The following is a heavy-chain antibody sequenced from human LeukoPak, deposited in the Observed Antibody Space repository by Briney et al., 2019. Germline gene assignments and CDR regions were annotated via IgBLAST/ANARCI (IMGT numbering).Heavy chain of an antibody. CDR3: ARVVFEPAAGSYWFDP. Sequence: PGGSLRLSCAASGFTFSDYYMSWIRQAPGKGLEWVALISYDGSIGSNENYADSVKGRFTISRDNSKNMMYLQMNSLRVEDTAVYYCARVVFEPAAGSYWFDPWGQGALVTVSS. CDR2: ISYDGSIGSNE. V-gene: IGHV3-30-3*01. CDR1: GFTFSDYY. J-gene: IGHJ5*02. D-gene: IGHD2-2*01.